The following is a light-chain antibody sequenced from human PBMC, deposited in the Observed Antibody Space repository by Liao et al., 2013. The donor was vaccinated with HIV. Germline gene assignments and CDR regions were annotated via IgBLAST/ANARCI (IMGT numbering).Light chain of an antibody. CDR1: SLGRRL. CDR3: QVWDSSSDHSV. V-gene: IGLV3-21*04. J-gene: IGLJ3*02. CDR2: SDS. Sequence: SYVLTQPPSVSVAPGKAARIICEGTSLGRRLVHWYQQRPGQAPVLVIYSDSDRPSGIPERFSGSNSGNTATLTISRVEAGDEADYYCQVWDSSSDHSVFGGGTKLTVL.